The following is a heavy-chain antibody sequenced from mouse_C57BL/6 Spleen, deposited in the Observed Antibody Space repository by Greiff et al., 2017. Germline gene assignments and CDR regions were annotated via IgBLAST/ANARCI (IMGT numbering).Heavy chain of an antibody. D-gene: IGHD3-2*02. J-gene: IGHJ2*01. CDR3: ARKDSSGYGY. V-gene: IGHV1-42*01. Sequence: EVQLQQSGPELVKPGASVKISCKASGYSFTGYYMNWVKQSPGKSLEWIGEINPSTGGTTYNQKFKAKATLTVDKSSSTAYMQLKSLTSEDSAVYYCARKDSSGYGYWGQGTTLTVST. CDR1: GYSFTGYY. CDR2: INPSTGGT.